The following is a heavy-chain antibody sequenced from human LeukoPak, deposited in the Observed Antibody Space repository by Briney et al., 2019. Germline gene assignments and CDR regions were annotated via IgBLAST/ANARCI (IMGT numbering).Heavy chain of an antibody. V-gene: IGHV4-39*01. J-gene: IGHJ4*02. CDR3: ARLRRVGATPFDY. CDR2: IYYSGST. CDR1: GGSISSSSYY. D-gene: IGHD1-26*01. Sequence: PSETLSLTCTVSGGSISSSSYYWGWIRQPPGKGLEWIGSIYYSGSTYYNPSLKSRVTISVDTSKNQFSLKLRSVTAADTAVYFCARLRRVGATPFDYWGQGTLVIVSS.